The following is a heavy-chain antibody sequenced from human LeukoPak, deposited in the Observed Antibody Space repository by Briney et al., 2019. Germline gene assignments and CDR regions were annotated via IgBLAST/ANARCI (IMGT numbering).Heavy chain of an antibody. CDR3: ARGPEVYYYDSSGSADGGDY. CDR1: GFTFDDYA. CDR2: ISSSSSYI. V-gene: IGHV3-21*01. Sequence: PGGSLRLSCAASGFTFDDYAMNWVRQAPGKGLEWVSSISSSSSYIYYADSVKGRFTISRDNAKNSLYLQMNSLRAEDTAVYYCARGPEVYYYDSSGSADGGDYWGQGTLVTVSS. J-gene: IGHJ4*02. D-gene: IGHD3-22*01.